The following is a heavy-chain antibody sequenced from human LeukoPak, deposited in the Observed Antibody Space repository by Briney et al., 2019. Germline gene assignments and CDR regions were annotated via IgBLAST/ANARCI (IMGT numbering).Heavy chain of an antibody. D-gene: IGHD3-3*01. Sequence: PSETLSLTCTVSGGSISIYYWSWIRQPPGKGLEWIGYIYYSGSTNYNPSLKSRVTISVDTSKNQFSLKLSSVTAADTAVYYCARHTDRPYYDFWSGWDYWGQGTLVTVSS. J-gene: IGHJ4*02. CDR3: ARHTDRPYYDFWSGWDY. CDR2: IYYSGST. V-gene: IGHV4-59*08. CDR1: GGSISIYY.